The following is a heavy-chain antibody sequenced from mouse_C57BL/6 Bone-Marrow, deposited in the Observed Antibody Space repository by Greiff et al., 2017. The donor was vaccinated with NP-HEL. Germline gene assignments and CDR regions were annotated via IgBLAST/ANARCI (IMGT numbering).Heavy chain of an antibody. V-gene: IGHV1-53*01. D-gene: IGHD3-2*02. Sequence: QVQLQQPGTELVKPGASVKLSCKASGYTFTSYWMHWVKQRPGQGPEWIGNINPSNGGPNYNEKFKSKATLTVDKSSSTAYMQLSRLTSEDSAVYYCARGDSAGLFEEWGEGATLTVSS. CDR2: INPSNGGP. J-gene: IGHJ2*01. CDR1: GYTFTSYW. CDR3: ARGDSAGLFEE.